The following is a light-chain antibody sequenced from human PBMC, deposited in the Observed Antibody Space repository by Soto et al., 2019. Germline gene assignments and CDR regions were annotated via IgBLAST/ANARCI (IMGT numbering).Light chain of an antibody. V-gene: IGLV1-47*01. J-gene: IGLJ3*02. Sequence: QSVLTRPPSASGTPGQRVSISCSGSSSSIGSNYVYWYQQLPGTAPKLLVFRNDQRPSGVPDRFSGSKSGTSASLAISGLRSEDEADYYCAAWDDSLRGVVFGAGTKLTVL. CDR1: SSSIGSNY. CDR2: RND. CDR3: AAWDDSLRGVV.